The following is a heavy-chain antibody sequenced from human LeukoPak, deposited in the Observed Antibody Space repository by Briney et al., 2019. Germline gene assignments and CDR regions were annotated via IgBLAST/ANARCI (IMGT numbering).Heavy chain of an antibody. CDR2: INHSGST. J-gene: IGHJ5*02. D-gene: IGHD6-13*01. CDR3: ARCHSSSWYGWFDP. Sequence: SETLSLTCAVYGGSFSGYYWSLIRQPPGRGLEWIGEINHSGSTNYNPSLKSRVTIPVDTSKNQFSLKLSSVTAADTAVYYCARCHSSSWYGWFDPWGQGTLVTVSS. CDR1: GGSFSGYY. V-gene: IGHV4-34*01.